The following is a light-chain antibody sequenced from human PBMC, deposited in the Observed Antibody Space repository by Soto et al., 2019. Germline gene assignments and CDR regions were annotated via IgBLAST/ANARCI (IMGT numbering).Light chain of an antibody. CDR1: SSNIGRNI. V-gene: IGLV1-44*01. CDR2: NND. Sequence: QSVLSQPPSASGTPGQRVTISCSGGSSNIGRNIVNWYQQLPGTAPTIVICNNDQRPSGVPDRFSGSKSGTSASLAIRGLQSEDEADYYCAAWDDSPNGWVFGGGTKLTVL. J-gene: IGLJ3*02. CDR3: AAWDDSPNGWV.